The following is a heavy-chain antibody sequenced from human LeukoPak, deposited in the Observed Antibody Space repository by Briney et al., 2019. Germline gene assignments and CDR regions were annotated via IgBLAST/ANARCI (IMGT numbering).Heavy chain of an antibody. CDR2: IYYSGST. V-gene: IGHV4-30-4*07. CDR3: ARVTGYVMEDYFDY. J-gene: IGHJ4*02. Sequence: SETLSLTCAVSGGSISSGGYSWSWIRQPPGKELEWFGYIYYSGSTYYNPSLKSRVTISVDTSKNQFSLKLSSVTAADTAVYYCARVTGYVMEDYFDYWGQGTLVTVSS. CDR1: GGSISSGGYS. D-gene: IGHD6-13*01.